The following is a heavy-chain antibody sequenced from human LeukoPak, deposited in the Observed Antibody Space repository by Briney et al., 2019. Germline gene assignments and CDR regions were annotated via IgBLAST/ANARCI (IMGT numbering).Heavy chain of an antibody. J-gene: IGHJ2*01. CDR3: ARALVVPAALLWYFDL. Sequence: SETLSLTCAVYGGSFSVYYWSWIRQPPGKGLEWIGEINHSGSTNYNPSLKSRVTISVDTSKNQFSLKLSSVTAADTAVYYCARALVVPAALLWYFDLWGRGTLVTVSS. CDR1: GGSFSVYY. V-gene: IGHV4-34*01. CDR2: INHSGST. D-gene: IGHD2-2*01.